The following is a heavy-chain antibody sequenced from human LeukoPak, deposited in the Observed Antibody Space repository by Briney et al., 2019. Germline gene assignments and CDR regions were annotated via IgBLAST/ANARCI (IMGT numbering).Heavy chain of an antibody. CDR2: IYRSGST. CDR3: ASRPNLYSGSYYYYYMDV. J-gene: IGHJ6*03. CDR1: GGSISSGGYY. D-gene: IGHD1-26*01. V-gene: IGHV4-30-2*01. Sequence: TSETLSLTCTVSGGSISSGGYYWSWIRQPPGKGLEWIGYIYRSGSTYYNPSLKSRVTISVDRSKNQFSLKLSSVTAADTAVYYCASRPNLYSGSYYYYYMDVWGKGTTVTVSS.